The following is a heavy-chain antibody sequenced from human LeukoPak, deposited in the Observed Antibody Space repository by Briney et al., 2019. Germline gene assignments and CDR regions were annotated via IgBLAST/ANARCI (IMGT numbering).Heavy chain of an antibody. CDR1: GFIFSDYY. D-gene: IGHD2-15*01. J-gene: IGHJ4*02. Sequence: GGSLRLSCAASGFIFSDYYMSWIRQAPGKGLEWLSYISSSSIYTSYADSVKGRFTISRDNAKNSLYLQLNSLRAEDTAVCYCARGSPPDYWGQGTLVTVSS. CDR3: ARGSPPDY. CDR2: ISSSSIYT. V-gene: IGHV3-11*05.